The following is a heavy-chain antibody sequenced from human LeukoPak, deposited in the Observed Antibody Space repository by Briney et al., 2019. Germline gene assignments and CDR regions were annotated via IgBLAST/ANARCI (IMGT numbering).Heavy chain of an antibody. J-gene: IGHJ4*02. V-gene: IGHV3-30*02. D-gene: IGHD3-10*01. CDR1: GFTFSSYG. CDR3: AKVLLGELLWDY. CDR2: IRYDGSNK. Sequence: GGSLRLSCAASGFTFSSYGMHWVRQAPGKGLEWVAFIRYDGSNKYYADSVKGRFTISRDNSKNTLYLQMHSLRVEDTAVYYCAKVLLGELLWDYWGQGTLVTVSS.